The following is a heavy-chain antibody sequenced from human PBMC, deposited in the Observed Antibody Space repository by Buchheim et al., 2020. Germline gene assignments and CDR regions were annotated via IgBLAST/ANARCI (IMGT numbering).Heavy chain of an antibody. CDR1: GFTFSSYA. CDR2: ITGSGHDT. Sequence: EVQVLESGGGLVQPGGSLRLSCAASGFTFSSYAMTWVRQAPGKGLEWVSTITGSGHDTHYANPVKGRFILSRDNSKNTLFLQMNSLRAEDTAIYYCAKSRQVIYYYYGMDVWGQGTT. J-gene: IGHJ6*02. CDR3: AKSRQVIYYYYGMDV. V-gene: IGHV3-23*01.